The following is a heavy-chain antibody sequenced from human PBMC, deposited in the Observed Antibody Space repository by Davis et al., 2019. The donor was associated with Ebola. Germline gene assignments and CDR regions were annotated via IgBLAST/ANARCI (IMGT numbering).Heavy chain of an antibody. CDR1: GYMFSNYW. CDR3: ARQGYCNSSSCNNWFDP. J-gene: IGHJ5*02. D-gene: IGHD2-2*01. V-gene: IGHV5-51*01. CDR2: IYPGDSDA. Sequence: GESLKISCKGSGYMFSNYWIGWVRQMPGRGLEWMGIIYPGDSDAIYSPSFQGQVTISADKSISTAYLQWNSLKASDTAMYYCARQGYCNSSSCNNWFDPWGQGTLVTVSP.